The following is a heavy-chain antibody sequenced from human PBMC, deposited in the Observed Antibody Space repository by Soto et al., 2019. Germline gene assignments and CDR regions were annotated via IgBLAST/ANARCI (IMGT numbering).Heavy chain of an antibody. CDR3: ARAVYDSSGYYVAFDI. J-gene: IGHJ3*02. V-gene: IGHV1-69*06. D-gene: IGHD3-22*01. CDR2: IIPIFGTA. Sequence: SVKVSCKASGGTFSSYAISWVRQAPGQGLEWMGGIIPIFGTANYAQKFQGRVTITADKSTSTAYMELSSLRSEDTAVYYCARAVYDSSGYYVAFDIWGQGTMVTVS. CDR1: GGTFSSYA.